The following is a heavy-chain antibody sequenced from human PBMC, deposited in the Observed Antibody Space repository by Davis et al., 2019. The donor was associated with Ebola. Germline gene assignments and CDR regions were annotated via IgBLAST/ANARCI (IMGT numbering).Heavy chain of an antibody. D-gene: IGHD3-10*01. CDR2: IYYSGST. CDR3: ARFALLWFEGDY. J-gene: IGHJ4*02. V-gene: IGHV4-59*08. Sequence: MPSETLSLTCTVSGGSISSYYWSWIRQPPGKGLEWIGYIYYSGSTYYNTSLKSRVTISVDTSKNQFSLKLSSVTAADAAVYYCARFALLWFEGDYWGQGTLVTVSS. CDR1: GGSISSYY.